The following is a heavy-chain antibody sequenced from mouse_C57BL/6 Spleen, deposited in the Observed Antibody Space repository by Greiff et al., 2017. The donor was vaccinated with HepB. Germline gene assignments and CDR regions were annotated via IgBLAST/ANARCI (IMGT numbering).Heavy chain of an antibody. J-gene: IGHJ4*01. CDR1: GFTFSDYY. D-gene: IGHD2-1*01. Sequence: EVQLVESEGGLVQPGSSMKLSCTASGFTFSDYYMAWVRQVPEKGLEWVANINYDGSSTYYLDSLKSRFIISRDNAKNILYLQMSSLKSEDTATYYCARALYGNYDAMDYWGQGTSVTVSS. CDR2: INYDGSST. CDR3: ARALYGNYDAMDY. V-gene: IGHV5-16*01.